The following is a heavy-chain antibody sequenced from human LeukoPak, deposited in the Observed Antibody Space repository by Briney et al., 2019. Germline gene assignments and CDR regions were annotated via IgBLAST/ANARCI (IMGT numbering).Heavy chain of an antibody. Sequence: GGSLRLSCAASGFTFSSYAMHWVRQAPGKGLEWVAVISYDGSNKYYADSVKGRFTTSRDNSKNTLYLQMNSLRAEDTAVYYCARETSNLAALDYWGQGTLVTVSS. CDR2: ISYDGSNK. V-gene: IGHV3-30*04. J-gene: IGHJ4*02. CDR3: ARETSNLAALDY. CDR1: GFTFSSYA. D-gene: IGHD6-13*01.